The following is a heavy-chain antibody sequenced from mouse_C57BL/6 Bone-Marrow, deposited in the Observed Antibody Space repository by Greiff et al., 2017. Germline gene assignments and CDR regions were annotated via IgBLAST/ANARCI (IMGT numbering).Heavy chain of an antibody. J-gene: IGHJ2*01. CDR2: INPNNGGT. CDR1: GYTFTDYN. D-gene: IGHD4-1*02. Sequence: EVPLQQSGPELVKPGASVKMSCKASGYTFTDYNMHWVKQSHGKSLEWIGYINPNNGGTSYNQKFKGKATLTVNKSSSTAYMELRSLTSEDSAVYYCAQLGRRGYFDYWGQGTTLTVSS. CDR3: AQLGRRGYFDY. V-gene: IGHV1-22*01.